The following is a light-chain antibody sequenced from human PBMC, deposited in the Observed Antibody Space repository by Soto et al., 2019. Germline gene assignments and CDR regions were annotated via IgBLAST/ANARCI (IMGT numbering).Light chain of an antibody. CDR2: DVT. J-gene: IGLJ2*01. V-gene: IGLV2-14*03. CDR1: SSDVGGYNC. Sequence: QSVLTPPASVSGSPGQSITISCTGTSSDVGGYNCVSWYQQHPGKSPTLMIRDVTSRPAGVSDRFSGSKSGNTASLTISGLQTEDEADYYCSSYTSSNPVVFGGGTQLTVL. CDR3: SSYTSSNPVV.